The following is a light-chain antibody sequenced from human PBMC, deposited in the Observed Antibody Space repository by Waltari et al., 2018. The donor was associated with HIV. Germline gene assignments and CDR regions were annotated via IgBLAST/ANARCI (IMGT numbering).Light chain of an antibody. V-gene: IGLV1-44*01. CDR2: SNN. CDR3: AAWHDSLNGSWV. J-gene: IGLJ3*02. Sequence: QSVLTQPPSASGTPGQRVTISCSGSSSKIGSNTVNWYQQLPGTAPKLLIYSNNPRPSGVPDRLSGSKSGTSASLAISGLQSEDEADYYCAAWHDSLNGSWVFGGGTKLTVL. CDR1: SSKIGSNT.